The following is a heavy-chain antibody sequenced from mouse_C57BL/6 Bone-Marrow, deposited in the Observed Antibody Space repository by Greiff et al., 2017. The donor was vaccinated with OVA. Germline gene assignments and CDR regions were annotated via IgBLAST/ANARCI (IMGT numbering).Heavy chain of an antibody. CDR1: GYTFTDYY. Sequence: VQLQQSGPVLVKPGASVKMSCKASGYTFTDYYMNWVKQSHGKSLEWIGVINPYNGGTSYNQKFKCKATLTVDKSSSIDYMALDSLTSEDAAVYYGARSPLWLRHAMDYWGQGTSVTVSS. CDR2: INPYNGGT. CDR3: ARSPLWLRHAMDY. V-gene: IGHV1-19*01. J-gene: IGHJ4*01. D-gene: IGHD2-2*01.